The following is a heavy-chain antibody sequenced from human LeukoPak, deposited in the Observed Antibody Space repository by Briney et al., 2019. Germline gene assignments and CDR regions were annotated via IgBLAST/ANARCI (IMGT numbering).Heavy chain of an antibody. CDR2: VTCRGGT. Sequence: PSETLSLTCTVSGDSVCSGPYYWSWIRQSPERGLEWIGYVTCRGGTDYNSSLRSRVTISGDTSKNQFFLSVRSVTAADTAVYYCARDRTNGFFDYWGQGTLVTVSS. D-gene: IGHD2-8*01. V-gene: IGHV4-61*01. CDR3: ARDRTNGFFDY. J-gene: IGHJ4*02. CDR1: GDSVCSGPYY.